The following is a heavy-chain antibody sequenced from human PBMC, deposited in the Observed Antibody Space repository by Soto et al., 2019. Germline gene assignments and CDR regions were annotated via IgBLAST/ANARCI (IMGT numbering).Heavy chain of an antibody. CDR2: IIPIFGTA. CDR3: ARSTGTTGTTDFDY. V-gene: IGHV1-69*13. CDR1: GGTFSSYA. J-gene: IGHJ4*02. Sequence: SVKVSCKASGGTFSSYAISWVRQAPGQGLEWMGGIIPIFGTANYAQKFQGRVTITADESTSTAYMEPSSLRSEDTAVYYCARSTGTTGTTDFDYWGQGTLVPVSS. D-gene: IGHD1-1*01.